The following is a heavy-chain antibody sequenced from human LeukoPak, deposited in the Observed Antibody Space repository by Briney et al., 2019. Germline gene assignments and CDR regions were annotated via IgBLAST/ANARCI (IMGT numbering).Heavy chain of an antibody. CDR3: ARQSSIAAHGDWFDP. J-gene: IGHJ5*02. CDR1: GGSISSYY. V-gene: IGHV4-4*09. D-gene: IGHD6-6*01. CDR2: IYTSGST. Sequence: SETLSLTCTVSGGSISSYYWSWIRQPPGKGLEWIGYIYTSGSTNYNPSLKSRVTISVDTSKNQFSLKLSSVTAADTAVYYCARQSSIAAHGDWFDPRGQGTLVTVSS.